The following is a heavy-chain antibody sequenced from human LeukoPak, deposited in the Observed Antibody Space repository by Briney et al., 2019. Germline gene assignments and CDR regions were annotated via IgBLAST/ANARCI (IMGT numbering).Heavy chain of an antibody. CDR2: ISGSGGTT. Sequence: QPGGSLRLSCAASGFTFSSYAMSWVCQAPGKGLEWVSAISGSGGTTYYAGSVKGRFTISRDNSKNTLYLQMNSLRAEDTAVYYCAKGLIAARPFDYWGQGTLVTVSS. D-gene: IGHD6-6*01. CDR3: AKGLIAARPFDY. V-gene: IGHV3-23*01. CDR1: GFTFSSYA. J-gene: IGHJ4*02.